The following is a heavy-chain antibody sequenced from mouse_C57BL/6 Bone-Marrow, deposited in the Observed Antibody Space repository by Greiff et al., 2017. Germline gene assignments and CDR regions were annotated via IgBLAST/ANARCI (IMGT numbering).Heavy chain of an antibody. Sequence: VQLQQSGPGLVQPSQSLSITCTVSGFSLTSYGVHWVRQSPGKGLEWLGVIWSGGSTDYNAAFISRLSISKDNTKGQVFFKMNSLQAADTAIYYCAGNNWGEDWFAYWGQGTLVTVSA. V-gene: IGHV2-2*01. CDR3: AGNNWGEDWFAY. J-gene: IGHJ3*01. CDR1: GFSLTSYG. CDR2: IWSGGST. D-gene: IGHD4-1*02.